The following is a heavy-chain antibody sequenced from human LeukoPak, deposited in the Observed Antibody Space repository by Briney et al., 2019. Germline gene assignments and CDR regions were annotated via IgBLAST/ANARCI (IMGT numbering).Heavy chain of an antibody. V-gene: IGHV4-39*07. J-gene: IGHJ6*03. CDR1: GGSIRSSSYN. CDR3: ARTGGSFYFYYYMDV. D-gene: IGHD1-26*01. CDR2: LHYTGTT. Sequence: SETLSLTCTVSGGSIRSSSYNWGWIRQPPGKGLEWIGSLHYTGTTFYNPSLKSRLTMSIGTSKNQFSLKLSSVTAADTAVYYCARTGGSFYFYYYMDVWGKGTTVTVSS.